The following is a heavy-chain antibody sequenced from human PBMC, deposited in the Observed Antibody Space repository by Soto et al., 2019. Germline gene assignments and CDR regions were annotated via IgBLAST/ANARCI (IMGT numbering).Heavy chain of an antibody. CDR1: GGSFSGYY. J-gene: IGHJ6*02. Sequence: SETLSLTCAVYGGSFSGYYWSWIRQPPGKGLEWIGEINHSGSTNYNPSLKSRVTISVDTSKNQFSLKLSSVTAADTAVYYCARGPPSYDFWSGYYYYYYGMDVWGQGTKVTVSS. CDR2: INHSGST. D-gene: IGHD3-3*01. CDR3: ARGPPSYDFWSGYYYYYYGMDV. V-gene: IGHV4-34*01.